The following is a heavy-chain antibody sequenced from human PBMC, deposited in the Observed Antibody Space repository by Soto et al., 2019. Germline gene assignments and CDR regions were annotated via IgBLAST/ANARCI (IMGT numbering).Heavy chain of an antibody. D-gene: IGHD2-2*01. CDR3: ARDRPNPQPAAIPERAP. J-gene: IGHJ5*02. V-gene: IGHV1-46*01. Sequence: QVQLVQSGAEVKKPGASVKVSCKASGYTFTSYYMHWVRQAPGQGLEWMGIINPSGGSTSYAQKFQGRVTMTRDTSTSTVYMEMSSLRSEDTAVYYCARDRPNPQPAAIPERAPWGQGTRVTVSS. CDR2: INPSGGST. CDR1: GYTFTSYY.